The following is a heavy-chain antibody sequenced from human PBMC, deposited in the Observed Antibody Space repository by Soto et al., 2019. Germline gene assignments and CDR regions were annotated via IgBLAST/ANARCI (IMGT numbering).Heavy chain of an antibody. CDR3: ARDKITGLFDY. CDR1: GGSTNTLNW. J-gene: IGHJ4*02. Sequence: SETLSLTCAVSGGSTNTLNWWTWIRQPPGTGLEWIGEINHSGSTNYNPSLKSRVTISVDTSKSQFSLKLTSVTAADTAVYYCARDKITGLFDYWGQGTLVTVSS. V-gene: IGHV4-4*02. D-gene: IGHD3-10*01. CDR2: INHSGST.